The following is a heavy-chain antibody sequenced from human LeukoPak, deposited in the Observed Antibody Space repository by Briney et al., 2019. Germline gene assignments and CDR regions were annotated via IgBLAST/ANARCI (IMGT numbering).Heavy chain of an antibody. Sequence: SETLSLTCTVSGGSIARSGYYWSWVRQPPGKGLEWIATIYYSGTTYYNAPLKSRVTISVDTSKNQFSLKLSSVTAGDTAFYYCARYVVVTAKSYFDYWGQGTLVTVSS. J-gene: IGHJ4*02. V-gene: IGHV4-39*01. CDR2: IYYSGTT. CDR1: GGSIARSGYY. D-gene: IGHD2-21*02. CDR3: ARYVVVTAKSYFDY.